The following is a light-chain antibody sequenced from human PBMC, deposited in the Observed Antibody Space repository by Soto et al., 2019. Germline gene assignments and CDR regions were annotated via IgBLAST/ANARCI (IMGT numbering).Light chain of an antibody. CDR1: QSVDSTF. J-gene: IGKJ1*01. CDR2: GVS. Sequence: EIVLTQSPGSLSLSPGERATLSCRASQSVDSTFFAWYQKKPGQAPRLLMYGVSKRATGIPDRFSGSGSGRDFTLTISRLEPEDFAVSSCQPYMSSVTFGQGTRVEIK. CDR3: QPYMSSVT. V-gene: IGKV3-20*01.